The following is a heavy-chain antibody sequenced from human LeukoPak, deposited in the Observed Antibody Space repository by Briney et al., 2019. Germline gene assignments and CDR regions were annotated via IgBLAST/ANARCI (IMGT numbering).Heavy chain of an antibody. Sequence: SETLSLTCAVYGGSFSGYYWSWIRQPPGKGLEWIGEINHSGSTNYNPSLKSRVTISVDTSKNQFSLKLSSVTAADTAVYYCSYVEWESVDYWGQGTLVTVSS. CDR2: INHSGST. J-gene: IGHJ4*02. D-gene: IGHD5-18*01. CDR1: GGSFSGYY. V-gene: IGHV4-34*01. CDR3: SYVEWESVDY.